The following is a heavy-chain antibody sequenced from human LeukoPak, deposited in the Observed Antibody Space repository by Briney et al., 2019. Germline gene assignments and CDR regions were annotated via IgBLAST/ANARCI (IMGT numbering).Heavy chain of an antibody. V-gene: IGHV3-30*18. CDR2: ISHDGTVQ. Sequence: GRSLRLSCAASGFTFSNYGMQWVRQAPGKGLEWVAVISHDGTVQHYADSVKGRFTISRDNSDNTLYLQMNSLRDEDTAMYYCAKEGTAMASSYFDYWGQGTLITVSS. D-gene: IGHD5-18*01. CDR3: AKEGTAMASSYFDY. J-gene: IGHJ4*02. CDR1: GFTFSNYG.